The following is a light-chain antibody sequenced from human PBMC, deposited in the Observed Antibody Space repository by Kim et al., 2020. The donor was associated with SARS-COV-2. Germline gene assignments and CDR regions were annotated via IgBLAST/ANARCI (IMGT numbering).Light chain of an antibody. J-gene: IGLJ1*01. Sequence: KGTISCSGSSSNIGNNYVSWYQQLPGTAPKLLIYDNNKRPSGIPDRFSGSKSGTSATLGITGLQTGDEADYYCGTWDSRLSASYVFGTGTKVTVL. CDR1: SSNIGNNY. V-gene: IGLV1-51*01. CDR3: GTWDSRLSASYV. CDR2: DNN.